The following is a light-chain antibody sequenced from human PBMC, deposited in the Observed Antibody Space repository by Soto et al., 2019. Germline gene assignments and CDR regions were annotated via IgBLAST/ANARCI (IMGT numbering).Light chain of an antibody. CDR3: QQYNSWPLT. Sequence: DIQMTQSPSTVSASVGDSVTITCRASQSITTWLAWYQQRPGKAPKLLIYDVSSLQSGVPSRFSGSGSGTEFTLTISSLQSEDFAVYYCQQYNSWPLTFGGGTKVDI. V-gene: IGKV1-5*01. J-gene: IGKJ4*01. CDR2: DVS. CDR1: QSITTW.